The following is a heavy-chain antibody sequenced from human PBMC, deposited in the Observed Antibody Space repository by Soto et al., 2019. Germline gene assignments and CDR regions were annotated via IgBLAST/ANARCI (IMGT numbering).Heavy chain of an antibody. CDR3: AREPLIVAVVTSHRYYGLDV. D-gene: IGHD3-22*01. CDR2: MNPSTGTT. CDR1: GYNFNIYY. Sequence: QVQLVQSGAEMKKPGASVKVSCKASGYNFNIYYIHWLRQAPGQGPEWMGVMNPSTGTTTLAQKFKRRETITRDTSTSTVYMELSSMGSEGTAVYYCAREPLIVAVVTSHRYYGLDVWGQGTTVTVSS. J-gene: IGHJ6*02. V-gene: IGHV1-46*02.